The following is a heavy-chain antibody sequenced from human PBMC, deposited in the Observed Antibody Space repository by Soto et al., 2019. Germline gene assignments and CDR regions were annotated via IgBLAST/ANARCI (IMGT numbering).Heavy chain of an antibody. V-gene: IGHV4-59*01. J-gene: IGHJ5*02. D-gene: IGHD2-15*01. CDR1: GGSISSYY. Sequence: SETLSLTCTVSGGSISSYYWSWIRQPPGKGLEWIGYIYYSGSTNYNPSLKSRVTISVDTSKNQFSLKLSSVTAADTAVYYCARDLPMLGYCSGGSCYRGVGWFDPWDQGTLVTVSS. CDR3: ARDLPMLGYCSGGSCYRGVGWFDP. CDR2: IYYSGST.